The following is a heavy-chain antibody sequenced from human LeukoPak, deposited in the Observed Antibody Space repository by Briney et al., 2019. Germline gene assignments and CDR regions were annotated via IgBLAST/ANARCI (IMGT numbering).Heavy chain of an antibody. J-gene: IGHJ4*02. CDR3: ARLVYSSAHFDY. D-gene: IGHD4-11*01. CDR1: GGSISSSSYY. V-gene: IGHV4-39*01. Sequence: SETLSLTCTVSGGSISSSSYYWGWIRQPPGKGLEWIGSMYYSGSTYYNPSLKSRVTISVDTSKNQFSLNLSSVTAADTAVYYCARLVYSSAHFDYWGQGTPVTVSS. CDR2: MYYSGST.